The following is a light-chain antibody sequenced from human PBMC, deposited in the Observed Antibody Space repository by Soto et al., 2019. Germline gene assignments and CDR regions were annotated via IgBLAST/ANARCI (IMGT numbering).Light chain of an antibody. V-gene: IGKV1-12*01. Sequence: DIQMTQSPSSVSASVGDSVTITCRASQGVSDWVACYQQKPGEAPKLLIYGSSSLLSGVPSRFSGTRSGTDFTLTISRLEPEDFAVYYCQQYCNSPLTFGGGTKVDIK. CDR2: GSS. J-gene: IGKJ4*01. CDR3: QQYCNSPLT. CDR1: QGVSDW.